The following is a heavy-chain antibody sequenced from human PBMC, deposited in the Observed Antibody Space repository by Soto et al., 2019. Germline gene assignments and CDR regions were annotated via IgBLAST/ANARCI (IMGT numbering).Heavy chain of an antibody. V-gene: IGHV1-2*04. Sequence: QVQLVQSGAEVKKPGASVKVSCKASGYTFTGYYMHWVRQAPGQGLEWMGWINPNSGGTNYAQKFQGWVTMTRDTSISTAYMELSRLRSDDTAVYYCARGWAAEKLVPAAILRHDHLNWFDPWGQGTLVTVSS. D-gene: IGHD2-2*02. CDR1: GYTFTGYY. CDR2: INPNSGGT. CDR3: ARGWAAEKLVPAAILRHDHLNWFDP. J-gene: IGHJ5*02.